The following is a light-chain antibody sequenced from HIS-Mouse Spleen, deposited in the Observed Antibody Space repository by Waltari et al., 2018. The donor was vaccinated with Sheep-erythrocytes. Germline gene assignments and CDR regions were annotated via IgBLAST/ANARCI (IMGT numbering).Light chain of an antibody. J-gene: IGKJ4*01. CDR1: QSVLYSTNNKNY. CDR2: WAS. V-gene: IGKV4-1*01. Sequence: DIVMTQSPDSLAVSLGERDTISCKSSQSVLYSTNNKNYLAWYQQKPGQPPKLLIYWASTRESGVPDRFSGSGSGTDFTLTISSLQAEDVAVYYCQQYYSTPRTFGGGTKVEIK. CDR3: QQYYSTPRT.